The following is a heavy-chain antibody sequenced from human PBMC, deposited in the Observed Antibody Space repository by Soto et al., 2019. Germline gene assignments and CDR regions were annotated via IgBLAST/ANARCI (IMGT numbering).Heavy chain of an antibody. CDR2: IYHGGNT. CDR1: GGSITTGGSY. CDR3: ARARFQVLYGKPYFDS. J-gene: IGHJ4*02. V-gene: IGHV4-31*03. Sequence: SETLSLTCTFSGGSITTGGSYWSWIRQHPGKGLEWIGNIYHGGNTYYNPSLKSRLTISVDTSKNHFSLMVDSVTAADTAVYYCARARFQVLYGKPYFDSWGQGTLVTVSS. D-gene: IGHD2-2*02.